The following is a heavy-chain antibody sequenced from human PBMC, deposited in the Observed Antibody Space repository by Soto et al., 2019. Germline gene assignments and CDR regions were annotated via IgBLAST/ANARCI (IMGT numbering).Heavy chain of an antibody. Sequence: QITLKESGPTLVKPTQSLTLTCSFSGFSLTSTAVGVNWIRQPPGKALEWLALIYWDDDNHFSPSLKSRLSVTKDTSKNQVVFTMTNMDPVDTAIYYCAHGSGWLSDYWGQGILVTFSS. CDR3: AHGSGWLSDY. J-gene: IGHJ4*02. D-gene: IGHD6-19*01. CDR1: GFSLTSTAVG. V-gene: IGHV2-5*02. CDR2: IYWDDDN.